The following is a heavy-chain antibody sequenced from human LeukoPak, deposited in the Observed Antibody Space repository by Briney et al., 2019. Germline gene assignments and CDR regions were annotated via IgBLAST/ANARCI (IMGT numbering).Heavy chain of an antibody. CDR3: ARYSSSPSGDV. D-gene: IGHD6-6*01. CDR2: ISSSSSTI. V-gene: IGHV3-48*01. J-gene: IGHJ6*04. Sequence: PGGSLRLSCAASGFTFSSYSMNWVRQAPGKGLEWVSYISSSSSTIYYADSVKGRFTISRDNAKNSLYLQMNSLRAEDTAVYYCARYSSSPSGDVWGKGTTVTVSS. CDR1: GFTFSSYS.